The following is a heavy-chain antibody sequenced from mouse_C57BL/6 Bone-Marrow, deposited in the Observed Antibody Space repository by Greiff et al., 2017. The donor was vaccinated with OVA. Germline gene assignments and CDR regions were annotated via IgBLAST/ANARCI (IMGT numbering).Heavy chain of an antibody. CDR1: GYSFTDYN. D-gene: IGHD1-1*01. CDR3: ARSQYYYGSSSFAY. CDR2: INPNNGGT. Sequence: EVQLQQSGPELVKPGASVKIPCKASGYSFTDYNMDWVKQSHGTSLEWIGDINPNNGGTIYNQKFKGKATLTVDKSSSTAYMELRSLTSEDTAVYYCARSQYYYGSSSFAYGGQGTRVTVSA. J-gene: IGHJ3*01. V-gene: IGHV1-18*01.